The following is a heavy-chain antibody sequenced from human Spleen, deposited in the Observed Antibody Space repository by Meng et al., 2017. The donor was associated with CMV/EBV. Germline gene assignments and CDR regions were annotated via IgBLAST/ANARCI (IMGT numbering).Heavy chain of an antibody. CDR2: ISANSGST. CDR3: SRDPTKTYSDSGANNWFDP. CDR1: GHTFTSYG. D-gene: IGHD3-22*01. V-gene: IGHV1-18*04. Sequence: ASVKVSCKASGHTFTSYGITWVRQAPGQGLEWMGWISANSGSTNYAQKLQGRVTMTTGTSTSTVYMELRSLRSDDTAVYYCSRDPTKTYSDSGANNWFDPWGQGTLVTAPQ. J-gene: IGHJ5*02.